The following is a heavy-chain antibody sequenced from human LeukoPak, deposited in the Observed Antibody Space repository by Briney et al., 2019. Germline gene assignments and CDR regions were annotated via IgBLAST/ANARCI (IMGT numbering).Heavy chain of an antibody. J-gene: IGHJ4*02. V-gene: IGHV3-48*03. D-gene: IGHD3-10*01. CDR2: ISSSGDTI. Sequence: GGSLRLSCAASGFTFRTYEMNWVRQAPGKGLEWVSYISSSGDTIYYADSVKGRFTISRDNAKNSLYLQMNSLRAEDTAIYYCARDYASDYWGQGTLVTVSP. CDR1: GFTFRTYE. CDR3: ARDYASDY.